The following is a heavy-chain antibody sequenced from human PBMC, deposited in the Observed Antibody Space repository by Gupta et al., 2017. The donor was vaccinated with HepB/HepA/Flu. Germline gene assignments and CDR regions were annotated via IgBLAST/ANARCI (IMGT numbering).Heavy chain of an antibody. CDR1: GGSFSGYY. J-gene: IGHJ4*02. Sequence: QVQLQQWGAGLLKPSETLSLTCAVYGGSFSGYYWSWIRQPPGTGLEWIGEINHSGSTNYNPSLKSRVTISVDTSKNQFSLKLSSVTAADTAVYYCARGRGNYYYGSGSYYRFDYWGQGTLVTVSS. D-gene: IGHD3-10*01. CDR3: ARGRGNYYYGSGSYYRFDY. V-gene: IGHV4-34*01. CDR2: INHSGST.